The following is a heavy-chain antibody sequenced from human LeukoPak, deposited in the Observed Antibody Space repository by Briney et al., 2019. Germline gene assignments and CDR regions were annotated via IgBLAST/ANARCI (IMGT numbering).Heavy chain of an antibody. D-gene: IGHD4-17*01. CDR1: GFTFNNYA. J-gene: IGHJ4*02. CDR3: ARDYADYVGYFFFDY. V-gene: IGHV3-23*01. Sequence: GGSLRLSCAASGFTFNNYAMNCVRQAPGKGLEWFSSISGGGETTYYADSAKGRFTISRDNSQNTLYLQMNSLRAEDTAVYYCARDYADYVGYFFFDYWGQGTLVTVSS. CDR2: ISGGGETT.